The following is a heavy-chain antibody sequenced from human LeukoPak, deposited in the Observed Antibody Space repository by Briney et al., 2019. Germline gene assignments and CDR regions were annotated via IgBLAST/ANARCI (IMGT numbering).Heavy chain of an antibody. D-gene: IGHD2-15*01. Sequence: ASVKVSCKASGYTFTSYDINWVRQATGQGLEWMGWMNPNSGNTGYAQKFQGRVTMTRNTSISTAYMELSRLRSDDTAVYYCASTRASLRSYYYYMDVWGKGTTVTVSS. J-gene: IGHJ6*03. V-gene: IGHV1-8*01. CDR3: ASTRASLRSYYYYMDV. CDR1: GYTFTSYD. CDR2: MNPNSGNT.